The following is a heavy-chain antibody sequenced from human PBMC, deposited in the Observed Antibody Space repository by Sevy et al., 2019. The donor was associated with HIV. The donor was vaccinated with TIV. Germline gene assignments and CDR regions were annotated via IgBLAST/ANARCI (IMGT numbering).Heavy chain of an antibody. CDR3: STRGGF. J-gene: IGHJ4*02. V-gene: IGHV3-15*01. D-gene: IGHD1-26*01. CDR2: IKSKTDGGTA. Sequence: GGSLRLSCAASGITFSNGWMSWIRQAPGKGLEWVGRIKSKTDGGTADYAAPVKDRFTISRDDSKNTLYLQMNSLKTEDTAVYFCSTRGGFWGQGTVVTVSS. CDR1: GITFSNGW.